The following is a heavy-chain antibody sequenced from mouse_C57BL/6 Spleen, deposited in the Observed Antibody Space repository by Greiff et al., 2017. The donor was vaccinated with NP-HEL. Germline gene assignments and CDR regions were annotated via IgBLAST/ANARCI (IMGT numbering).Heavy chain of an antibody. D-gene: IGHD1-1*01. CDR2: IDPETGGT. CDR1: GYTFTDYE. J-gene: IGHJ2*01. Sequence: VQLQQSGAELVRPGASVTLSCKASGYTFTDYEMHWVKQTPVHGLEWIGAIDPETGGTAYNQKFKGKAILTADKSSSTAYMELRSLTSEDSAVYYCTRSQFYYGSSYDYFDYWGQGTTLTVSS. V-gene: IGHV1-15*01. CDR3: TRSQFYYGSSYDYFDY.